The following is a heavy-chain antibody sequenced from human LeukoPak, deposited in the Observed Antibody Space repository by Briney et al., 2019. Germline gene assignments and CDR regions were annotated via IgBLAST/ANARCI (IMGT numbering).Heavy chain of an antibody. CDR1: GFTFNSYA. J-gene: IGHJ4*02. CDR3: AKDARYCSVTSCQKYYFDY. CDR2: ISGSGGDA. Sequence: GGSLRLSYAASGFTFNSYAMNWVRQAPGKGLEWVSVISGSGGDASYADSVKGRFTIFRDNSKNTLYLQMNSLRAEDTAVYYCAKDARYCSVTSCQKYYFDYWGQGTLVTVSS. V-gene: IGHV3-23*01. D-gene: IGHD2-2*01.